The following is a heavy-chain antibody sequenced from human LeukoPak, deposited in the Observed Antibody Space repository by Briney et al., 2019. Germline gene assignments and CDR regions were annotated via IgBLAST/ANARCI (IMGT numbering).Heavy chain of an antibody. CDR3: ARDSPQPYHYYDSSGYRNDAFDI. J-gene: IGHJ3*02. D-gene: IGHD3-22*01. CDR2: ISAYNGNT. CDR1: GYTFTSYG. V-gene: IGHV1-18*01. Sequence: ASVKVSCKASGYTFTSYGISWVRQAPGQGLEWRGWISAYNGNTNYAQKLQGRVTMTTDTSTSTAYMELRSLRSDDTAVYYCARDSPQPYHYYDSSGYRNDAFDIWGQGTMVTVSS.